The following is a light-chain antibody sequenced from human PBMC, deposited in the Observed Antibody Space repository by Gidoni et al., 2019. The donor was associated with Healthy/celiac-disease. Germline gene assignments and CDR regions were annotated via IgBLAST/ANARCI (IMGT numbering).Light chain of an antibody. Sequence: ERVTTQSPATLSVSPGERATLTCRASQSVSSNLAWYQQKPGQAPRLLIYRASTRATGIPARFSGSGSGTEFTLTISSLQSEDFAIYYCQQYNNWPLTFGQGTKVEIK. CDR1: QSVSSN. CDR2: RAS. V-gene: IGKV3-15*01. J-gene: IGKJ1*01. CDR3: QQYNNWPLT.